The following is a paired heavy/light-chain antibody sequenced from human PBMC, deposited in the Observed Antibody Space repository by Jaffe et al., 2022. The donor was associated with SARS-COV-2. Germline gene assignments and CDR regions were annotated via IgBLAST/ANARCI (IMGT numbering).Light chain of an antibody. V-gene: IGKV3-15*01. J-gene: IGKJ2*01. CDR2: GAS. Sequence: EIVMTQSPATLSVSPGERATLSCRASQSVGTNLAWYQHKPGQAPRLLIFGASTRATGIPARFSGSGSGTDFTLTISSLQSEDFAVYYCQQYYNWPPRYTFGQGTKLDIK. CDR1: QSVGTN. CDR3: QQYYNWPPRYT.
Heavy chain of an antibody. CDR1: GFTFSNFR. J-gene: IGHJ4*02. V-gene: IGHV3-7*01. CDR3: ARDFPDISGWYYFDQ. CDR2: IKQDGSEE. D-gene: IGHD6-19*01. Sequence: EVQLVESGGGLVQPGGSLRLSCAASGFTFSNFRMSWVRQAPGKGLEWVANIKQDGSEEWYAGSVKGRVTISRDNAENSLYLQMNSLRAEDTAVYYCARDFPDISGWYYFDQWGQGTLLTVSS.